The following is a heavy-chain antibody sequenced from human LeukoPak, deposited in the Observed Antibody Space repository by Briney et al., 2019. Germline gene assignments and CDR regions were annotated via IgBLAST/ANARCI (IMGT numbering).Heavy chain of an antibody. CDR3: AVGITIFGVAASFDS. CDR1: GASYNAYY. V-gene: IGHV4-34*01. CDR2: IDHRGTA. Sequence: KPSETLSLTCAVYGASYNAYYWSWIRQPPGKGLEWIGDIDHRGTATYNPSLKSRLTISADESKNQFSLKLNSVTDADTAVYYCAVGITIFGVAASFDSWGQGNLVIVSS. J-gene: IGHJ4*02. D-gene: IGHD3-3*01.